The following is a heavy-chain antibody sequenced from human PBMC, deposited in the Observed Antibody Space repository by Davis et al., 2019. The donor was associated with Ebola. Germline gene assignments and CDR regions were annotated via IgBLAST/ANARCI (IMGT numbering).Heavy chain of an antibody. CDR1: GFTFSSYA. Sequence: PGGSLRLSCAASGFTFSSYAMSWVRQAPGKGLEWVSAISGSGGSTYYADSVKGRFTISRDNSKNTLYLQMNSLRAEDTAVYYCAEWRLYSSSWYAPSRMDVWGQGTTVTVSS. V-gene: IGHV3-23*01. CDR2: ISGSGGST. D-gene: IGHD6-13*01. CDR3: AEWRLYSSSWYAPSRMDV. J-gene: IGHJ6*02.